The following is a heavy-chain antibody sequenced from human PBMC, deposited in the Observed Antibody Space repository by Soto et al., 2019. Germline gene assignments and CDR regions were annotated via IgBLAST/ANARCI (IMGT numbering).Heavy chain of an antibody. CDR3: AKGPWIQLWTYYFDY. Sequence: LRLSCAASGFTFSSYGMHWVRQAPGKGLEWVAVISYDGSNKYYADSVKGRFTISRDNSKNTLYLQMNSLRAEDTAVYYCAKGPWIQLWTYYFDYWGQGTLVTVSS. D-gene: IGHD5-18*01. V-gene: IGHV3-30*18. CDR2: ISYDGSNK. CDR1: GFTFSSYG. J-gene: IGHJ4*02.